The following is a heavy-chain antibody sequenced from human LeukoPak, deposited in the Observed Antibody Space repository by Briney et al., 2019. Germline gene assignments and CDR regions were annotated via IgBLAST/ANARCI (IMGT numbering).Heavy chain of an antibody. CDR3: ARRLVTAGITDFFDS. CDR2: ISPAGDST. CDR1: GFTFSRYG. D-gene: IGHD2-2*01. V-gene: IGHV3-23*01. Sequence: PGGSLRLSCAASGFTFSRYGMHWVRQAPGKGLEWVSAISPAGDSTTDADSVKGRFTISRDNSKSTLYLQMNGLTAEDTALYYCARRLVTAGITDFFDSWGQGTLVSVPS. J-gene: IGHJ4*02.